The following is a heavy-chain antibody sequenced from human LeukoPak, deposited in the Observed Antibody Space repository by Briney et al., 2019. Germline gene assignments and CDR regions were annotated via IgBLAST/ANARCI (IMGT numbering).Heavy chain of an antibody. D-gene: IGHD6-13*01. V-gene: IGHV1-69*06. CDR1: GGTFSSYA. CDR3: ARAAGIAAAAPHNGYDYYYYGMDV. CDR2: IIPIFGTA. Sequence: SVKVSCKASGGTFSSYAISWVRQAPGQGLEWMGGIIPIFGTANYAQKFQGRVTITADKSTSTAYMELSSLRSEDTAVYYCARAAGIAAAAPHNGYDYYYYGMDVWGKGTTVTVSS. J-gene: IGHJ6*04.